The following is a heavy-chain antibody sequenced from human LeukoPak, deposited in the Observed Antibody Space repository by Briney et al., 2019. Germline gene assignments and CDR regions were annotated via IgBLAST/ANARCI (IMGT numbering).Heavy chain of an antibody. CDR1: GGTFSSYV. V-gene: IGHV1-69*01. CDR3: ATPRARVLRTGYFRPPDYSYNMDV. Sequence: ASVRVSCKTSGGTFSSYVISWVRQAPGQGLEWMGGIIPIFGTTNFAQSFQGRVTFTADESTNTAYMELSSLRSEDTAIYYCATPRARVLRTGYFRPPDYSYNMDVWGIGTTVTVSS. D-gene: IGHD2-15*01. J-gene: IGHJ6*04. CDR2: IIPIFGTT.